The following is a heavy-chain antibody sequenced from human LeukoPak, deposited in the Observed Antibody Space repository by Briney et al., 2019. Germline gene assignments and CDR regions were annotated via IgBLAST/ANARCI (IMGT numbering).Heavy chain of an antibody. CDR3: ASFEQGS. J-gene: IGHJ4*02. Sequence: GGSLRLSCAASGFTFSSYSMNWVRQAPGKGLEWVAVISYDGSNKYYADSVKGRFTISRDNSKNTLYLQMNSLRAEDTAVYYCASFEQGSWGQGTLVTVSS. CDR2: ISYDGSNK. CDR1: GFTFSSYS. V-gene: IGHV3-30*03. D-gene: IGHD1/OR15-1a*01.